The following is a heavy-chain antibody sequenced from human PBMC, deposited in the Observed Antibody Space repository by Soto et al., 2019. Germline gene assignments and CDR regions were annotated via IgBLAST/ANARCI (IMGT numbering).Heavy chain of an antibody. J-gene: IGHJ6*03. CDR1: GGSISSYY. CDR2: IYYSGST. D-gene: IGHD5-12*01. Sequence: SETLSLTCTVSGGSISSYYWSWIRQPPGKGLEWIGYIYYSGSTNYNPSLKSRVTISVDTSKNQFSLKLSSVTAADTAVYYCAVSGYDDNPYYYYYMDVWGKGTTVTVSS. V-gene: IGHV4-59*08. CDR3: AVSGYDDNPYYYYYMDV.